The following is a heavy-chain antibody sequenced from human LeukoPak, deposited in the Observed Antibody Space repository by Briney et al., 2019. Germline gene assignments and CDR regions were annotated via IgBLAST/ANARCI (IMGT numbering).Heavy chain of an antibody. CDR2: IYISGST. V-gene: IGHV4-4*07. CDR3: ARITSSSQWAWFDP. Sequence: PSETLSLTCTVSGGSISSYYWSWIRQPAGKGLEWIGRIYISGSTNYNPSLKSRVTMSVDASKNQFSLKLSSVTAADTAVYYCARITSSSQWAWFDPWGQGTLVTVSS. J-gene: IGHJ5*02. D-gene: IGHD6-13*01. CDR1: GGSISSYY.